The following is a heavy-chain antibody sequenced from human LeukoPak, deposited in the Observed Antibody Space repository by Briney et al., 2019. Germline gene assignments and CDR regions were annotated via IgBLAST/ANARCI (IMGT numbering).Heavy chain of an antibody. V-gene: IGHV3-23*01. CDR2: ISGSGGST. CDR1: GFTFSSYA. D-gene: IGHD3-10*01. J-gene: IGHJ4*02. CDR3: ANSREYMVRGVTIDY. Sequence: GGSLGLSCAASGFTFSSYAMSWVRQAPGKGLEWVSAISGSGGSTYYADSVKGRFTISRDNSKNTLYLQMNSLRAEDTAVYYCANSREYMVRGVTIDYWGQGTLVTVSS.